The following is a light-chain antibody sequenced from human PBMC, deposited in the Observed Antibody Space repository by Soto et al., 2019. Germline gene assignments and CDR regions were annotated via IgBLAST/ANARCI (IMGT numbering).Light chain of an antibody. CDR1: SSNIGAGYV. J-gene: IGLJ3*02. CDR2: GNS. V-gene: IGLV1-40*01. Sequence: QSALTQPPSVSGAPGQRVTISCTGSSSNIGAGYVVHWYQQLPGTAPKLLIHGNSNRPSGVPDRFSGSKSGTSASLAITGLQAEDEADYYCQSYDSSLSGWVFGGGTKVTVL. CDR3: QSYDSSLSGWV.